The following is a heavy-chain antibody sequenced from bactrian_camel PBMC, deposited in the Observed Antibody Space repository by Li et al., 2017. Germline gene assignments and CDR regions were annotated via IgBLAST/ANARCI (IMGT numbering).Heavy chain of an antibody. J-gene: IGHJ4*01. CDR2: TYTGGGST. CDR3: AAEACKWWHVRILKDYSA. V-gene: IGHV3S31*01. D-gene: IGHD7*01. Sequence: VQLVESGGGSVQAGGSLRLSCTARGSTYRGACMGWFRQAPGKEREGVAATYTGGGSTYYADSVKGRFTISQDNGKNTVYLQMNSLKPEDTAMYYCAAEACKWWHVRILKDYSAWGQGTQVTVS. CDR1: GSTYRGAC.